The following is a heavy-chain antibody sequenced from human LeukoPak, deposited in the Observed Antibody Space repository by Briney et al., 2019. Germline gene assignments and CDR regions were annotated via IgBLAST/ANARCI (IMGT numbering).Heavy chain of an antibody. CDR1: GFTVSSNY. D-gene: IGHD5-18*01. CDR2: IYSGGST. J-gene: IGHJ4*02. Sequence: GGSLRLSCAASGFTVSSNYMSWVRQAPGKGLEWVSVIYSGGSTYYADSVKGRFTISRDNSKNTLYLQMNSLRAEDTAVYYCARVRTAMVLDYWGQGTLVTVSS. CDR3: ARVRTAMVLDY. V-gene: IGHV3-53*01.